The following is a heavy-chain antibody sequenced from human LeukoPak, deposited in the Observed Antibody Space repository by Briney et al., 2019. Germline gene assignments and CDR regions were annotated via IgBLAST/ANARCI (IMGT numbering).Heavy chain of an antibody. CDR2: INSSSSTT. Sequence: GGSLRLSCAASGFTFSTYSMNWVRQAPGKGLEWVSYINSSSSTTFYADSVKGRFTISRDDAKNSLYLQMNSLRAEDTAVYYCARGVKVRGVNYYGMDVWGQGTTVTVSS. V-gene: IGHV3-48*04. CDR1: GFTFSTYS. J-gene: IGHJ6*02. CDR3: ARGVKVRGVNYYGMDV. D-gene: IGHD3-10*01.